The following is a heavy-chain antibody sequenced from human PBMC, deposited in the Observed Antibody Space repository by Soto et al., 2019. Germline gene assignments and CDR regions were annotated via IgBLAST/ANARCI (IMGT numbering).Heavy chain of an antibody. D-gene: IGHD6-13*01. J-gene: IGHJ6*03. V-gene: IGHV1-8*01. CDR1: GYTLTRYD. CDR2: MNPNSGNT. Sequence: ASVKVSCKASGYTLTRYDINWVRQATGQGLEWMGWMNPNSGNTGYAQKFQGRVTMTRNTSISTAYMELSSLRSEDTAVYYCARGPERIAAAGYYYMDVWGKGTTVTVSS. CDR3: ARGPERIAAAGYYYMDV.